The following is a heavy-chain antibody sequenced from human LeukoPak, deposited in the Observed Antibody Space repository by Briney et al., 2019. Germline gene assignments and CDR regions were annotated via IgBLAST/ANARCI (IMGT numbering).Heavy chain of an antibody. J-gene: IGHJ5*01. V-gene: IGHV3-11*04. CDR2: ITNSGTTI. D-gene: IGHD2-8*02. CDR1: GFTFTDYY. Sequence: GGSLILSCAASGFTFTDYYMSWNRQAPGKALEWVSYITNSGTTIYYADSVKGRFTISRDNVDNVVYLQMNSLGAEDTAVYYCARVAVSGPTGWFDSWGQGTLVIVSS. CDR3: ARVAVSGPTGWFDS.